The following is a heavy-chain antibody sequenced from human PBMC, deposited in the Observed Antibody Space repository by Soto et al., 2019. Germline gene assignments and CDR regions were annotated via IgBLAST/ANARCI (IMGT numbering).Heavy chain of an antibody. Sequence: SETLSLTCTVSGGSISSGGYYWSWIRQHPGKGLEWIGYIYYSGSTYYNPSLKSRVTISVDTSKNQFSLKLSSVTAADTAVYYCAREAGYDYIWGSYRSNYDAFDIWGQGTMVTVSS. CDR3: AREAGYDYIWGSYRSNYDAFDI. J-gene: IGHJ3*02. V-gene: IGHV4-31*03. D-gene: IGHD3-16*02. CDR1: GGSISSGGYY. CDR2: IYYSGST.